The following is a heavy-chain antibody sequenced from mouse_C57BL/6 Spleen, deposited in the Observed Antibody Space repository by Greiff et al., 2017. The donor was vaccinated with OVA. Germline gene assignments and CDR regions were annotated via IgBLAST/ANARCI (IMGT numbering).Heavy chain of an antibody. CDR2: IRSKSNYYAL. CDR3: VRLATVVEGYFDV. Sequence: EVQLVESGGGFVPPKGSLKLSCAASGFSFHTYALNWVRPASGKGFEWVARIRSKSNYYALYYADSVKVRFTIFRDDSESMHYMQMNNLKTEDTARYYCVRLATVVEGYFDVWGTGTTVTVSS. J-gene: IGHJ1*03. CDR1: GFSFHTYA. D-gene: IGHD1-1*01. V-gene: IGHV10-1*01.